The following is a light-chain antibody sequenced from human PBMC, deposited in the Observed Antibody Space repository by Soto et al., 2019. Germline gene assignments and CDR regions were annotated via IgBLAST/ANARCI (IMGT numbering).Light chain of an antibody. Sequence: DIQMTQSPSSLSASVGDRVTITCRASQGIIDYLAWYQQKPGKVPTLLIYAASTLHSGVPSRFSGSGSGTDFTLTISSLQPEDVGTYYCQKYNSAPQTFVTGTKVEIK. CDR2: AAS. CDR3: QKYNSAPQT. V-gene: IGKV1-27*01. J-gene: IGKJ1*01. CDR1: QGIIDY.